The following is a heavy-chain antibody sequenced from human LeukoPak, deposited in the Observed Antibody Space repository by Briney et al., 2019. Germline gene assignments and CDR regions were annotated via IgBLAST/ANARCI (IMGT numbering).Heavy chain of an antibody. CDR3: ARGLTYYDFWSGYWGAETYYYYGMDV. CDR1: GYTFTSYA. CDR2: MNPNSGNT. J-gene: IGHJ6*02. V-gene: IGHV1-8*02. D-gene: IGHD3-3*01. Sequence: ASVKVPCKASGYTFTSYAMHWVCQAPGQGLEWMGWMNPNSGNTGYAQKFQGRVTMTRNTSISTAYMELSSLRSEDTAVYYCARGLTYYDFWSGYWGAETYYYYGMDVWGQGTTVTVSS.